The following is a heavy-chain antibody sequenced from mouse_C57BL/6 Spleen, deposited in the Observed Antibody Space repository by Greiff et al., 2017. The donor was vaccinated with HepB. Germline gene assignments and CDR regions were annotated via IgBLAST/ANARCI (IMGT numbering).Heavy chain of an antibody. CDR3: AIGEDYEGFAY. D-gene: IGHD2-4*01. J-gene: IGHJ3*01. Sequence: QVQLQQPGAELVKPGASVKVSCKASGYTFTSYWMHWVKQRPGQGLEWIGRIHPSDSDNNYNQKLKGKVTLTVYKSSSPAYMQLSSLTAEDSAVCYCAIGEDYEGFAYWGQGTLVTVS. V-gene: IGHV1-74*01. CDR1: GYTFTSYW. CDR2: IHPSDSDN.